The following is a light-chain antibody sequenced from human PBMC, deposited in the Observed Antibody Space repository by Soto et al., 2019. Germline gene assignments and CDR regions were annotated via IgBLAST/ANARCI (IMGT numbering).Light chain of an antibody. V-gene: IGKV3-20*01. CDR3: QQYDSSPRT. Sequence: EIVLTQSPGTLSLSPGERATLSCRASQSVSSSYLAGYQQKPGQAPRLLIYGASSRATGIPDRFSGSGSGTDFTLIISRLEPEDFAVYYCQQYDSSPRTFGQGTKVEIK. CDR1: QSVSSSY. J-gene: IGKJ1*01. CDR2: GAS.